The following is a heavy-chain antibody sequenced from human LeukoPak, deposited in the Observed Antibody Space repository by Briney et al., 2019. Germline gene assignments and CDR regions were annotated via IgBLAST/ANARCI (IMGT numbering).Heavy chain of an antibody. CDR3: AKWGDYDILTGYYVSDF. Sequence: PGASLRLSCAASGFIFRNYAMSWVRQAPGKRMEWVSAITGSGDTTYYADSVKGRFTVSRDNSKNTLYVEMNTLRAEDTAVYYCAKWGDYDILTGYYVSDFWGQGTLVTVSS. V-gene: IGHV3-23*01. J-gene: IGHJ4*02. CDR1: GFIFRNYA. D-gene: IGHD3-9*01. CDR2: ITGSGDTT.